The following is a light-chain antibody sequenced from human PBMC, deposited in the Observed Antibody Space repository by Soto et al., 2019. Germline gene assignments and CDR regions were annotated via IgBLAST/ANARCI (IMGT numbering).Light chain of an antibody. J-gene: IGKJ2*01. Sequence: EIVLTQSPGTLSLSPGERATLSCRASESVRSTNLAWYQHKPGQAPRLLIYGASSRATGIPDRFSASGSGTDFTLTISRLEPEEFAVYYCQQYASPYTFGQGTKLEI. CDR3: QQYASPYT. CDR2: GAS. V-gene: IGKV3-20*01. CDR1: ESVRSTN.